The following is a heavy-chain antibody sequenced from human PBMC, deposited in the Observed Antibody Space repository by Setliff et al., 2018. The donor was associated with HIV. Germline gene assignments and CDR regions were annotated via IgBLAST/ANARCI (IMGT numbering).Heavy chain of an antibody. CDR3: ARGSNWFDP. V-gene: IGHV1-8*02. CDR1: GYTFTSYR. J-gene: IGHJ5*02. CDR2: MSPNSGNT. Sequence: GASVKVSCKASGYTFTSYRINWVRQAPGQGLEWMGSMSPNSGNTHYAQKFRGRVTMTRNTSIGTAYTELSSLRSEDTAVYYCARGSNWFDPWGQGTLVTVSS.